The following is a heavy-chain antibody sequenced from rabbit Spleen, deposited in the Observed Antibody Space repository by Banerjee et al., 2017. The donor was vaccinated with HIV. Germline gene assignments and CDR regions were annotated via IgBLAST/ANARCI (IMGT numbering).Heavy chain of an antibody. CDR1: GFSFSSSYW. CDR3: ARDTGTSFSTYGMDL. D-gene: IGHD8-1*01. V-gene: IGHV1S45*01. J-gene: IGHJ6*01. Sequence: QEQLVESGGGLVQPEGSLTLTCTASGFSFSSSYWICWVRQAPGKGLEWIACIYAGSSGNTYSATWAKGRFTISKASSTTVTLQMTSLTAADTATYFCARDTGTSFSTYGMDLWGPGPLVTVS. CDR2: IYAGSSGNT.